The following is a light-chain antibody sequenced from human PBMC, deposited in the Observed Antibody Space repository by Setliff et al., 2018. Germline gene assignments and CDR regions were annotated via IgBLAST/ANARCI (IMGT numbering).Light chain of an antibody. CDR3: SSYGGNNNVI. V-gene: IGLV2-8*01. J-gene: IGLJ2*01. Sequence: QSVLTQPPSASGSPGQSVTISCTGTRSDVGGYNYVSWYQQHPGKAPKLVIYDVSKRPSGVPDRFSGAKSGNTASLTVSGLQAEDEADYFCSSYGGNNNVIFGGGTKLTVL. CDR1: RSDVGGYNY. CDR2: DVS.